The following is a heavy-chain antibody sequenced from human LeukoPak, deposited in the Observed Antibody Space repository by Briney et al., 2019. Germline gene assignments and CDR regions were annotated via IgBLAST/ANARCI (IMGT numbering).Heavy chain of an antibody. J-gene: IGHJ4*02. CDR1: GASINSGDYY. Sequence: SETLSLTCTVSGASINSGDYYWTWIRQPPGKGLEWIGYIYNSGSTYYNPSLRSRVAISIDTSKNRFSLKLSSVTAADTAVYYCAGGLGQLWPTFDYWGQGTLVTVSS. D-gene: IGHD5-18*01. V-gene: IGHV4-30-4*02. CDR3: AGGLGQLWPTFDY. CDR2: IYNSGST.